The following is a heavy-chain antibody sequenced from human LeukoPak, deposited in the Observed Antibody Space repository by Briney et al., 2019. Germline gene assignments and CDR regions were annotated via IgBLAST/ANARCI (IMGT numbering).Heavy chain of an antibody. V-gene: IGHV1-46*01. CDR1: GYTFTSYY. Sequence: ASVKVSCKASGYTFTSYYMHWVRQAPGQGLEWMGIINPSGGSTSYAQKFQGRVTMTRDTSTSTVYMELSSLRSEDTAVYYCARTPTPCSGGSCYSGGYSSVNWFDPWGQGTLVTVSS. CDR3: ARTPTPCSGGSCYSGGYSSVNWFDP. J-gene: IGHJ5*02. CDR2: INPSGGST. D-gene: IGHD2-15*01.